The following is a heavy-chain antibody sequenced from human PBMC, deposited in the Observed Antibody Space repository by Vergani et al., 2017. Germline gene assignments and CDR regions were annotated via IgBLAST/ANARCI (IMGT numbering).Heavy chain of an antibody. D-gene: IGHD1-1*01. CDR1: GFTSSYYG. CDR2: ISYDGTQK. J-gene: IGHJ1*01. CDR3: ATKSCGTPGCQIGYFRE. V-gene: IGHV3-30*03. Sequence: QVHLVESGGGVVKPGRSLRLSCVVSGFTSSYYGMHWVRQAPGKGLEGVAVISYDGTQKYYADSVKGRLTISRDNSKSTLYLQMNSLRTEDTAVYYCATKSCGTPGCQIGYFREWGQGTLVTVSS.